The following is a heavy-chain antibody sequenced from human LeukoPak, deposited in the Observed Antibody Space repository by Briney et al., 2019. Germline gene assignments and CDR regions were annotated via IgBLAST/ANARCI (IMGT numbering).Heavy chain of an antibody. CDR2: ISGSGGST. D-gene: IGHD3-10*01. CDR1: GFTFSNYE. V-gene: IGHV3-23*01. Sequence: PGGSLRLSCAASGFTFSNYEFNWVRQAPGKGLEWVSVISGSGGSTDYADSVKGRFSISRDNSKNTLYLQMNSLRAEDTAVYYCAKGQLWFGEFSYFDYWGQGTLVTVSS. J-gene: IGHJ4*02. CDR3: AKGQLWFGEFSYFDY.